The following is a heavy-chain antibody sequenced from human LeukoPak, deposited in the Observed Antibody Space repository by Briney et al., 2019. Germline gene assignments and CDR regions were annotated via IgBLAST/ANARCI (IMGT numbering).Heavy chain of an antibody. J-gene: IGHJ5*02. CDR2: IYYSGST. D-gene: IGHD6-19*01. V-gene: IGHV4-39*07. CDR1: GGSISSSSYY. Sequence: SETPSLTCTVSGGSISSSSYYWGWIRQPPGKGLEWIGSIYYSGSTYYNPSLKSRVTISVDTSKNQFSLKLSSVTAADTAVYYCARDLVLGSGWYSPWGQGTLVTVSS. CDR3: ARDLVLGSGWYSP.